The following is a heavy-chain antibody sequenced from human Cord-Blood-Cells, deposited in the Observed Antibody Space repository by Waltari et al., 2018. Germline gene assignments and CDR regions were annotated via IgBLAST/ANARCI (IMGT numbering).Heavy chain of an antibody. D-gene: IGHD2-2*01. CDR1: GGSFSGYY. CDR3: ARALEGTSCYDY. J-gene: IGHJ4*02. Sequence: QVQLQQWGAGLLKPSETLSLTGAVYGGSFSGYYWSWIRQPPGKGLEWIGEINHSGSTNYNPSLKSRVTISVDTSKNQFSLKLSSVTAADTAVYYCARALEGTSCYDYWGQGTLVTVSS. CDR2: INHSGST. V-gene: IGHV4-34*01.